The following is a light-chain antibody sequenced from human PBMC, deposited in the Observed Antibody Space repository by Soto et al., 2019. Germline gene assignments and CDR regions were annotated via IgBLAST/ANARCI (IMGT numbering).Light chain of an antibody. V-gene: IGLV1-51*02. CDR3: ATRDDSQSAV. CDR2: DNN. CDR1: SSNIGNNF. J-gene: IGLJ3*02. Sequence: QSVLTQPPSVSAAPGEKVTISCSGSSSNIGNNFVSWYQRLPGAAPKLLIYDNNRRPSTIPDRFSGSKSGTSATLGITGLQTGDEAEYFCATRDDSQSAVFGVGTKVTVL.